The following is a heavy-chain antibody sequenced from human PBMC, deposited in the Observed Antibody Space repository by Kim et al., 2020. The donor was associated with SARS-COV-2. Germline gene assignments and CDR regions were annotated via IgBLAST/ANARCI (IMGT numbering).Heavy chain of an antibody. CDR2: INSDGRST. Sequence: GGSLRLSCGASGFTFSSYWMHWVRQAPGKGLEWVSVINSDGRSTSYADSVKGRFTISRNNAKSTLDLQMDSLRAEDMAVYYCARVALRYSSSWYEGDFD. V-gene: IGHV3-74*01. CDR3: ARVALRYSSSWYEGDFD. J-gene: IGHJ4*01. D-gene: IGHD6-13*01. CDR1: GFTFSSYW.